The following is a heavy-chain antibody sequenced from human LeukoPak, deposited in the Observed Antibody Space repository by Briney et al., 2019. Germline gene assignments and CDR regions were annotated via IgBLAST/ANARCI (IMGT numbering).Heavy chain of an antibody. D-gene: IGHD6-19*01. CDR3: AREGGIAVAGYWFDP. Sequence: SVKVSCTASGGTFSSYAISWVRQAPGQGLEWMGGIIPIFGTANYAQKFQGRVTITADESTSTAYMELSSLRSEDTAVYYCAREGGIAVAGYWFDPWGQGTLVTVSS. CDR2: IIPIFGTA. J-gene: IGHJ5*02. V-gene: IGHV1-69*01. CDR1: GGTFSSYA.